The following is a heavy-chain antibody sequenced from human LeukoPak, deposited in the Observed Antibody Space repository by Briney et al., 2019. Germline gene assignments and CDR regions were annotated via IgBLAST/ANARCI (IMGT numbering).Heavy chain of an antibody. Sequence: ASVKVSCKASGYTLTNYGIGWVRQAPGQGLEWMGWIRGYGNTYYAQKIQGRVTMTTDTSTNTAYMELRSLRSDDTAVYFCARDQASWFDPWGQGTLVTVSS. V-gene: IGHV1-18*01. CDR1: GYTLTNYG. J-gene: IGHJ5*02. CDR3: ARDQASWFDP. CDR2: IRGYGNT.